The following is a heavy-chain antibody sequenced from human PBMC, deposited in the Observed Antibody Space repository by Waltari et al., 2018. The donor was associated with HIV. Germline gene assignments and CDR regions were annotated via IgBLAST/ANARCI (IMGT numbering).Heavy chain of an antibody. V-gene: IGHV3-30*02. CDR3: AKGTVTTCDY. CDR1: GFTFGSYC. J-gene: IGHJ4*02. Sequence: QVQLVESGGGVVQPGGSLRLSCAASGFTFGSYCMHWVRQAPGKGLEWVAFIRYDGSNKYYADSVKGRFTISRDNSKNTLYLQMNSLRAEDTAVYYCAKGTVTTCDYWGQGTLVTVSS. D-gene: IGHD4-17*01. CDR2: IRYDGSNK.